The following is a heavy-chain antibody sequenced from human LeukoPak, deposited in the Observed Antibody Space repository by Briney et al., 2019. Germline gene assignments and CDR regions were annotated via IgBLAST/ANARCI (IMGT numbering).Heavy chain of an antibody. J-gene: IGHJ4*02. CDR1: GGSISSGSYY. CDR2: IYTSGST. Sequence: SETLSLTCTVSGGSISSGSYYWSWIRQPAGKGLEWIGRIYTSGSTNYNPSLKSRVTISVDTSKNQFSLKLSFVTAADTAVYYCARVLGYCSSTSCHTADYWGQGTLVTVSS. V-gene: IGHV4-61*02. CDR3: ARVLGYCSSTSCHTADY. D-gene: IGHD2-2*01.